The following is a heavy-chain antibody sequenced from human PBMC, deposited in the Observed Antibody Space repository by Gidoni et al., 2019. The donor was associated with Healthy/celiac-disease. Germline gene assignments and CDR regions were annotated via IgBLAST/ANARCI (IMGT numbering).Heavy chain of an antibody. D-gene: IGHD3-22*01. Sequence: EVQLLESGGGLVQPGGSLRLSCAASGFTFSSYAMGWVRQAPGKGLEWVSAISGSGGSTYYADSVKGRFTISRDNSKNTLYLQMNSLRAEDTAVYYCAKRVVAEGGAFDIWGQGTMVTVFS. J-gene: IGHJ3*02. CDR3: AKRVVAEGGAFDI. CDR1: GFTFSSYA. V-gene: IGHV3-23*01. CDR2: ISGSGGST.